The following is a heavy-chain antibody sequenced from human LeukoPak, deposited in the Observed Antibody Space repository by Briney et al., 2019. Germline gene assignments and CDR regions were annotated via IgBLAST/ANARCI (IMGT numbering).Heavy chain of an antibody. J-gene: IGHJ4*02. CDR2: IIPIFCTA. Sequence: SSVPVSCKASGCTLSSYAIRWVRQAPGQGLEWMGGIIPIFCTANYAQKFQGRVTITADESTSTAYMELSSLRSEDTAVYYCAGCVLEVGGSYSCYFDYWGQGTLVTVSS. D-gene: IGHD1-26*01. CDR1: GCTLSSYA. CDR3: AGCVLEVGGSYSCYFDY. V-gene: IGHV1-69*13.